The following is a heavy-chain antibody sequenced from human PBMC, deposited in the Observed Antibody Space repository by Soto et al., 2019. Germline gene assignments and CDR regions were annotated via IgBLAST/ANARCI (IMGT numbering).Heavy chain of an antibody. D-gene: IGHD2-2*01. V-gene: IGHV4-59*01. Sequence: SETLSLTCTVSGGSITSYYWSWIRKPPEKGLELIGYIYYSGNTNYNPSLKSRVTISVDTSKNQFSLKLSYVTAADTAVYYFARILGFCSSTSCYPRFDPWXQGSLVTVSS. CDR2: IYYSGNT. J-gene: IGHJ5*02. CDR1: GGSITSYY. CDR3: ARILGFCSSTSCYPRFDP.